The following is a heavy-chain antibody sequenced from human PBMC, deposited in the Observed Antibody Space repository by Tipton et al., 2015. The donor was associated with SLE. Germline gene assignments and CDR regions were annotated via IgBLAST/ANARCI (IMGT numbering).Heavy chain of an antibody. CDR2: IRYDGNTE. V-gene: IGHV3-33*07. D-gene: IGHD3-16*01. CDR1: GFTFSNND. Sequence: SLRLSCAASGFTFSNNDMYWVRQAPGRGLEWVAFIRYDGNTEDYADSVKGRFTISRDNSKNSLYLQMNSLRDEDTAVYYCVRDWAYAFDIWGQVTMVTVSS. J-gene: IGHJ3*02. CDR3: VRDWAYAFDI.